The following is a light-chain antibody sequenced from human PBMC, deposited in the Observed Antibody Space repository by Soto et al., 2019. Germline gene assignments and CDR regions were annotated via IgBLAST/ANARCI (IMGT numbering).Light chain of an antibody. CDR2: EVS. Sequence: QSALTQPASVSGSPGQSITISCTGTSSDIGSYNFVSWYQQHVGKAPKLMAYEVSKRPSGVSDRFSDSKSGNTASLTISGAQAEDEAYYCCGSNTRYPVVFGGGTKLTVL. CDR3: GSNTRYPVV. V-gene: IGLV2-23*02. J-gene: IGLJ2*01. CDR1: SSDIGSYNF.